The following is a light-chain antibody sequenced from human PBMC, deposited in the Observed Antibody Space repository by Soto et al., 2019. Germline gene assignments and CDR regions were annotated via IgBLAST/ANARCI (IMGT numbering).Light chain of an antibody. CDR3: GTWDSSLRGV. Sequence: QSVLTQPPSASGTPGQRVTISCSGSSSNIGNNYVSWYQQLPGTAPKLLIYDNNKRPSGIPDRFSGSKSGTSATLGITGLQTGDEADYYCGTWDSSLRGVFGGGTQLTVL. CDR1: SSNIGNNY. V-gene: IGLV1-51*01. J-gene: IGLJ7*01. CDR2: DNN.